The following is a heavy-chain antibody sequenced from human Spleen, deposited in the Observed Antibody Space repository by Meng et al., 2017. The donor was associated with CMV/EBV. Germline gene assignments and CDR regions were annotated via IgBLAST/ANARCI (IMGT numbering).Heavy chain of an antibody. V-gene: IGHV3-23*01. CDR3: AKGGSSGWYSGIDY. J-gene: IGHJ4*02. D-gene: IGHD6-19*01. CDR1: GFTVSGYA. Sequence: ASGFTVSGYAMSWVRQAPGKGLEWVSAISGSGGSTYYADSVKGRFTISRDNSKNTLYLQMNSLRAEDTAVYYCAKGGSSGWYSGIDYWGQGTLVTVSS. CDR2: ISGSGGST.